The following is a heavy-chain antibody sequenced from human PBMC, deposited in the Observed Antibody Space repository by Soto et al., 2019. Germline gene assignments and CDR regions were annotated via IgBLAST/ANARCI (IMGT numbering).Heavy chain of an antibody. CDR2: IGNSGGST. J-gene: IGHJ5*02. V-gene: IGHV3-23*01. Sequence: GGSLRLSCAASGFTFSSYAMSWVRQAPGKGLEWVSVIGNSGGSTYNADSVKGRFTMSRDNSKNTLYLQMNSLRAEDTAVYYCARAGISDPGYYYGSGSYWAVPWFDPWGQGTLVTVSS. CDR1: GFTFSSYA. CDR3: ARAGISDPGYYYGSGSYWAVPWFDP. D-gene: IGHD3-10*01.